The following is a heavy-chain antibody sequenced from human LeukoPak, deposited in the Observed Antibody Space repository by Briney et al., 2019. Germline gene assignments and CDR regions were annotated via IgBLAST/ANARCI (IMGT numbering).Heavy chain of an antibody. CDR2: ISSSSSAI. V-gene: IGHV3-48*02. Sequence: GGSLRLSCAASGFTFSSYTMNWVRQAPGKGLEWVSSISSSSSAIYYAASVKGRFTISRDKAKNSLYLQMNSLRDGDTAVYYCARGALRYSDYWGQGTLVTVSS. CDR3: ARGALRYSDY. J-gene: IGHJ4*02. D-gene: IGHD3-9*01. CDR1: GFTFSSYT.